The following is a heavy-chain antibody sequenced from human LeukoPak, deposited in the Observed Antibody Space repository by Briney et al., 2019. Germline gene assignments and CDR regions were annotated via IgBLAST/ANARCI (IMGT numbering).Heavy chain of an antibody. V-gene: IGHV3-23*01. J-gene: IGHJ4*02. CDR1: GCGFNDAA. D-gene: IGHD3-22*01. CDR2: ISSSGANT. Sequence: PGGSLRLSCAASGCGFNDAAMTWVRQAPGKGLEWVSLISSSGANTYYADSVKGRFTISRDNSKNTLYLQMNSLRAEDTAVYYCAKLVVIGAHGDYWGQGTLVTVSS. CDR3: AKLVVIGAHGDY.